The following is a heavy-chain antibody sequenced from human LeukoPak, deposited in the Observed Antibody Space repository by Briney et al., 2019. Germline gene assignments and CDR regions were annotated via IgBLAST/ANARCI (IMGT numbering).Heavy chain of an antibody. D-gene: IGHD5-12*01. V-gene: IGHV5-51*01. CDR3: ARRQYSGYDFDF. CDR1: GYIFTNYW. J-gene: IGHJ4*02. CDR2: IYPRDSDT. Sequence: GESLKISCKASGYIFTNYWIGWVRQMPGKGLEWMGIIYPRDSDTRYSPSFQGQVTVSADKSISTAYLQWNTLEASDTAMYYCARRQYSGYDFDFWGQGALVTVSS.